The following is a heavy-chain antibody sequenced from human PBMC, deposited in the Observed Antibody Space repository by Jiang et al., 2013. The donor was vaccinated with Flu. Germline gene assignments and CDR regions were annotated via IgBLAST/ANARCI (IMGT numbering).Heavy chain of an antibody. CDR2: IYPGDSDT. CDR1: GYRFTSYW. Sequence: GAEVKKPGESLKISCKGSGYRFTSYWIGWVRQMPGKGLEWMGIIYPGDSDTRYSPSFQGQVTISADKSISTAYLQWSSLKASDTAMYYCASQSCSSTSCYASSPVAFDIWGQGTMVTVSS. J-gene: IGHJ3*02. CDR3: ASQSCSSTSCYASSPVAFDI. V-gene: IGHV5-51*01. D-gene: IGHD2-2*01.